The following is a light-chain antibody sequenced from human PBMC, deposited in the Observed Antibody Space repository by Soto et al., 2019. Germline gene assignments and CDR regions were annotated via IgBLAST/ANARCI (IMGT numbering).Light chain of an antibody. J-gene: IGKJ2*01. V-gene: IGKV1-5*01. CDR2: YAS. CDR3: QQYNSHSLYS. CDR1: QSVRSW. Sequence: DIQLTQSPSILSASVGDRVTITCRASQSVRSWLAWYQQKPGKAPNLLIYYASNSASGVPSRFSGSGSGTEYTLSISSLQPEDFATYFCQQYNSHSLYSFGQGTKLEIK.